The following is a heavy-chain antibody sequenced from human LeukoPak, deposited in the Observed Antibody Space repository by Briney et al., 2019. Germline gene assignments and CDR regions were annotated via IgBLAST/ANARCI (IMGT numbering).Heavy chain of an antibody. CDR2: IDYSGST. J-gene: IGHJ4*02. CDR1: GGSISSYY. Sequence: PSETLSLTCTVSGGSISSYYWSWIRQPPGKGLEWIGYIDYSGSTNFNPSLKSRVTISVDTSKNQFSLKLTSVTAADTAVYYCARVGYSSSPGPNYFDYWGQGTLVTVSS. CDR3: ARVGYSSSPGPNYFDY. V-gene: IGHV4-59*01. D-gene: IGHD6-13*01.